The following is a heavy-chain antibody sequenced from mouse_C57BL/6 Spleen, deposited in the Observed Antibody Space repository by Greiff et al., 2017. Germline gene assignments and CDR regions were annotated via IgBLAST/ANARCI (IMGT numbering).Heavy chain of an antibody. D-gene: IGHD1-1*01. V-gene: IGHV1-55*01. CDR3: AKKDYYYGSRGYFDV. CDR2: IYPGSGST. J-gene: IGHJ1*03. Sequence: VQLQQSGAELVKPGASVKMSCKASGYTFTSYWITWVKQRPGQGLEWIGDIYPGSGSTNYNEKFKSKATLTVDTSSSTAYMQLSSLTSEDSAVYYCAKKDYYYGSRGYFDVWGTGTTVTVSS. CDR1: GYTFTSYW.